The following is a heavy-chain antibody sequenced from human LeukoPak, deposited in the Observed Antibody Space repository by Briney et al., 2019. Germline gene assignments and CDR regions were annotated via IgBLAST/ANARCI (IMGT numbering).Heavy chain of an antibody. J-gene: IGHJ4*02. Sequence: PGGSLRLSCAAPGFTFSSYSMNWVRQAPGKGLEWVSSISSSSSYIYYADSVKGRFTISRDNAKNSLYLQMNSLRAEDTAVYYCASSRIAVAGTGQGYFDYWGQGTLVTVSS. CDR3: ASSRIAVAGTGQGYFDY. V-gene: IGHV3-21*01. CDR2: ISSSSSYI. CDR1: GFTFSSYS. D-gene: IGHD6-19*01.